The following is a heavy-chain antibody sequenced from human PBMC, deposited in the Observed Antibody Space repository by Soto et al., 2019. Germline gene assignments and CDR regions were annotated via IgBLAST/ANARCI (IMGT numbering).Heavy chain of an antibody. CDR1: GFTFSTYT. J-gene: IGHJ4*02. V-gene: IGHV3-48*02. Sequence: EVQLVESGGGLVQPGGSLRLSCAASGFTFSTYTMNWVRQAPGKGLEWVSYISSGSTTMYYADSVEGRFTISRDNAKSSLYLQVNSLRDEDTAVYYCARGQRDYFDYWGQGTLVTVSS. CDR3: ARGQRDYFDY. CDR2: ISSGSTTM.